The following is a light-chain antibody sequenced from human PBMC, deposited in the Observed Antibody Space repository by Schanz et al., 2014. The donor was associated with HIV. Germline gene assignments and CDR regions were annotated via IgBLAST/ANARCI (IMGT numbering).Light chain of an antibody. CDR3: QSYDSSLSGSV. CDR2: DVS. Sequence: QSALTQPASVSGSPGQSIAISCTGTNSDIGAYNYVSWYQQHPDKAPKLIIYDVSYRPSGVSNRFSGSKSGNTASLTISGLQAEDEADYYCQSYDSSLSGSVFGTGTKLTVL. V-gene: IGLV2-14*03. CDR1: NSDIGAYNY. J-gene: IGLJ1*01.